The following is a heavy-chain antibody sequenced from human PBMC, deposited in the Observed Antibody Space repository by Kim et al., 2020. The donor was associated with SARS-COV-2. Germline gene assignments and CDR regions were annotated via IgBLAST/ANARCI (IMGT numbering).Heavy chain of an antibody. V-gene: IGHV4-59*09. J-gene: IGHJ4*02. CDR2: YSGSA. Sequence: YSGSANYNPSLKSRVTISVDTSKNPFSLKLNSVTAADTAVYYCAAGRRLGYWGQGTLVTVSS. D-gene: IGHD3-16*01. CDR3: AAGRRLGY.